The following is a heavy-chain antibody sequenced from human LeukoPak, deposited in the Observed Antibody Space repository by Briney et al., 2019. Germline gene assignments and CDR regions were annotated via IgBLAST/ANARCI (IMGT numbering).Heavy chain of an antibody. J-gene: IGHJ4*02. D-gene: IGHD3-22*01. V-gene: IGHV3-30*04. CDR3: ASLYYYDSSIST. CDR2: ISYDGSNK. Sequence: GRSLRLSCAASGFTFTSYAMHWVRQAPGKGLEWVAVISYDGSNKYYADSVKGRFTLSRHNSKNTLYLQINSQRTEDTCMYYCASLYYYDSSISTWGQGTLVTVSS. CDR1: GFTFTSYA.